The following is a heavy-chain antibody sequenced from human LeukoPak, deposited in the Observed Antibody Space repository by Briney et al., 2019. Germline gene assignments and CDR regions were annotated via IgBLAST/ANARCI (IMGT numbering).Heavy chain of an antibody. Sequence: ASVKVSCKASGYTFTSYAMHWVRQAPGQRLEWMGWINAGNGNTKYSQKFQGRVTITRDTSASTAYMELSSLRSEDTAVYYCARGKVPLGPFVVDPPDYWGQGTLVTVPS. J-gene: IGHJ4*02. CDR3: ARGKVPLGPFVVDPPDY. CDR2: INAGNGNT. V-gene: IGHV1-3*01. CDR1: GYTFTSYA. D-gene: IGHD2-2*01.